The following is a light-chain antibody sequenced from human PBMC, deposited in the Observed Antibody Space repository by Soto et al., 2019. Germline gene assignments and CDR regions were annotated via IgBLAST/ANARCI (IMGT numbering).Light chain of an antibody. CDR1: NNDVGGYNY. Sequence: QSVLTQPASVSGSPGQSITISCTGTNNDVGGYNYVSWYQQHPGKAPKLLIYDVSNRPSGVSNRFSASKSGNTASLTISGLQAEDEAYYYCSSFTSSATWVFGGGTKLTVL. CDR3: SSFTSSATWV. V-gene: IGLV2-14*01. J-gene: IGLJ3*02. CDR2: DVS.